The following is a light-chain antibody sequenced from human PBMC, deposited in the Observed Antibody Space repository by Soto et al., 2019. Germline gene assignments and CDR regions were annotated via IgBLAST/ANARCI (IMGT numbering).Light chain of an antibody. CDR2: DVS. J-gene: IGLJ1*01. CDR1: SRDVGGYNY. V-gene: IGLV2-14*01. Sequence: QSALTQPASVSGSPGQSITISCTGTSRDVGGYNYVSWYQQHPGTAPTLMIYDVSNRPSGVSNRFSGSKSGNTASLTISGLQAEDEADYYCSSYTSSSTLVFGTGTKLTVL. CDR3: SSYTSSSTLV.